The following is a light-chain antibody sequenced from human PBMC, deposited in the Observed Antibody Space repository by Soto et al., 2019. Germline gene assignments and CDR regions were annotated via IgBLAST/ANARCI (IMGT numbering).Light chain of an antibody. CDR1: QSVSSY. CDR2: DAS. V-gene: IGKV3-11*01. CDR3: QQLSNWPPSLT. J-gene: IGKJ4*01. Sequence: EIVLTQSPATLSLSPGERATLSCRASQSVSSYLAWYQQKPGQAPRLLIYDASNRATGIPARFSGSGSGTDFTLTISSLDPEHFAVYYCQQLSNWPPSLTFGGGTRGDIK.